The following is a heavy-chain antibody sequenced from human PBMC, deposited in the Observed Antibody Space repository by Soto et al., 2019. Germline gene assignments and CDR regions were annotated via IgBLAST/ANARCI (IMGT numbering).Heavy chain of an antibody. Sequence: QITLKEAGPTLVKPTQTLTLTCTFSGFSLSTSGVGVGWIRQPPGKALEWLTLIYWDDDKRYSPSLKIRLTSTKDTSKTQVVLTMTNMDPFYTATDYCAHSDNYNSGWLFDYWGQVTLFTVSS. CDR2: IYWDDDK. J-gene: IGHJ4*02. V-gene: IGHV2-5*02. CDR3: AHSDNYNSGWLFDY. D-gene: IGHD6-19*01. CDR1: GFSLSTSGVG.